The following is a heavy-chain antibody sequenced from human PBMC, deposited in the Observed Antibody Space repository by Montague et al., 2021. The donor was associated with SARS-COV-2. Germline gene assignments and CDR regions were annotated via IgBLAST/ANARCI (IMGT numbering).Heavy chain of an antibody. CDR2: IYDSGST. CDR1: GSSVRSYF. D-gene: IGHD3-22*01. V-gene: IGHV4-59*02. J-gene: IGHJ3*02. Sequence: SETLSLTCIVSGSSVRSYFWSWIRQPPGKGLEWIGNIYDSGSTNYNPSLKSRVTISVDTSKNQFSLELSSVTAADTAVYYCAREVRYYYDSSGPGAFDIWGQGTMVTVSS. CDR3: AREVRYYYDSSGPGAFDI.